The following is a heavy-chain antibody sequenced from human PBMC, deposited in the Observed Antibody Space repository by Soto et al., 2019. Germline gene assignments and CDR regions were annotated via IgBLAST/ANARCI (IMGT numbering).Heavy chain of an antibody. CDR3: ARRAFGSSRSFDI. Sequence: CLRLSWAASGFTFSSYAMRWVRQAPERGLEWVSGISDSGGLTYNADSVKGRFTISRDNSKNTLYLQMNSLRAEDTALYYCARRAFGSSRSFDIWGQGTTVTVSS. V-gene: IGHV3-23*01. CDR2: ISDSGGLT. CDR1: GFTFSSYA. J-gene: IGHJ3*02. D-gene: IGHD6-6*01.